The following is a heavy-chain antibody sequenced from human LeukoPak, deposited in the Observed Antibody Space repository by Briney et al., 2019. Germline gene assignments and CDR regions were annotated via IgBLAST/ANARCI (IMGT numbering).Heavy chain of an antibody. CDR3: ARVKRDCSGGTCYCYDY. Sequence: GGSLRLSCAASGFTFSSHAVGWVRQAPGKGLEWVSAISGNGDITYYADSVRGRFTISRDNSKNTLYLQMNSLRAEDTAVYYCARVKRDCSGGTCYCYDYWGQGTLVTVSS. V-gene: IGHV3-23*01. CDR2: ISGNGDIT. D-gene: IGHD2-15*01. CDR1: GFTFSSHA. J-gene: IGHJ4*02.